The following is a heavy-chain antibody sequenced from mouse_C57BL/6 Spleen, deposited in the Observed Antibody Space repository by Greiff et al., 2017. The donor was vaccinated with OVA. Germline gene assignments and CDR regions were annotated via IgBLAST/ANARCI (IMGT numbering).Heavy chain of an antibody. CDR1: GFTFSNYW. V-gene: IGHV6-3*01. CDR2: SRLKSDNYAT. Sequence: EVKLQESGGGLVQPGGSMKLSCVASGFTFSNYWMNWVRQSPEKGLEWVAQSRLKSDNYATHYAESVKGRFTISRDDSKSSVDLQMNNLRAEDTGIYYCTITTVVARYFDVWGTGTTVTVSS. D-gene: IGHD1-1*01. CDR3: TITTVVARYFDV. J-gene: IGHJ1*03.